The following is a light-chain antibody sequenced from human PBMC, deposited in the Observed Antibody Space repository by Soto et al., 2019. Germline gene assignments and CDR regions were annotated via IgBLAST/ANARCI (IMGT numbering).Light chain of an antibody. Sequence: DIVMTQSPDSLAVSLGERATINCKSSQSILYSSNNKNYLAWYQQKPGQPPKLLIYWASTRESGVPDRFSGSGSGTDFTLTVSSLQAEDVAVYYXQQYXSTPQTFGQGTKVEIK. J-gene: IGKJ1*01. CDR1: QSILYSSNNKNY. CDR2: WAS. CDR3: QQYXSTPQT. V-gene: IGKV4-1*01.